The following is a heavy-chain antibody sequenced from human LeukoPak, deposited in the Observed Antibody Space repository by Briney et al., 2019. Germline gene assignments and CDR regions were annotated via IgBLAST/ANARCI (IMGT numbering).Heavy chain of an antibody. J-gene: IGHJ3*02. CDR2: ISYSGST. Sequence: SETLSLTCTVSGGSISSYYWSWIRQPPGKGLEWIVYISYSGSTNYNPSLRSRVIISVDTSKNQFSLKLRSVTAADTAVYYCARGIFGVIINAFDIWGQGTMVTVSS. D-gene: IGHD3-3*01. CDR3: ARGIFGVIINAFDI. V-gene: IGHV4-59*01. CDR1: GGSISSYY.